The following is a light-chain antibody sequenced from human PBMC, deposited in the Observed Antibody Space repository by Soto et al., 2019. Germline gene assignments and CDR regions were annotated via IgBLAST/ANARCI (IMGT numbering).Light chain of an antibody. CDR3: QQYYTLYT. CDR2: DAS. CDR1: QNISHW. J-gene: IGKJ2*01. Sequence: DIQMTQSPSTLSASVGDRVTITCRASQNISHWLAWYQQRPGRAPNLLIHDASTLESGVPSRFSGSGSVTEFTLTSSSLQPDDFSTYYCQQYYTLYTFGQGTKLEIK. V-gene: IGKV1-5*01.